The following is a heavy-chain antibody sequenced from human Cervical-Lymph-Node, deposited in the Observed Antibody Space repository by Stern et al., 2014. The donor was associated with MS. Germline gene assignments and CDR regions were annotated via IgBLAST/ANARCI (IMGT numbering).Heavy chain of an antibody. D-gene: IGHD5-24*01. CDR3: ARELEMDYGMDV. J-gene: IGHJ6*02. V-gene: IGHV3-21*01. Sequence: EVQLVESGGGLVKPGGSLRLSCAASGFTFSSYTLNWVRQAPGKGLAWVSSISSRSGYINYADSMKGRITVSRDNAKNSVYLQMNSPRAEDTAVYFCARELEMDYGMDVWGQGTTVTVSS. CDR1: GFTFSSYT. CDR2: ISSRSGYI.